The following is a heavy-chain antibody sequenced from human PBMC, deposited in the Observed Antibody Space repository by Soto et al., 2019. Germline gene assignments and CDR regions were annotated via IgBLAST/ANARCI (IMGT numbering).Heavy chain of an antibody. Sequence: GGSLRLSSAASGFTFSSYGMHWVRQAPGKGLEWVAVISYDGSNKYYADSVKGRFTISRDNSKNTLYLQMNSLRAEDTAVYYCAKDRQWLALGYYYYGMDVWGQGTTVTVSS. V-gene: IGHV3-30*18. D-gene: IGHD6-19*01. CDR2: ISYDGSNK. CDR3: AKDRQWLALGYYYYGMDV. CDR1: GFTFSSYG. J-gene: IGHJ6*02.